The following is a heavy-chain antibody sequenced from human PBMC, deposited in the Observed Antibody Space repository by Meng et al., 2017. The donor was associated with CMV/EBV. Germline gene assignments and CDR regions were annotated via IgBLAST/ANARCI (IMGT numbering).Heavy chain of an antibody. D-gene: IGHD3-10*01. CDR2: IYYSGST. Sequence: QVQLKESGPGLVKPSETLSLNCTVSGGSISSYYWSWIRQPPGKGLEWIGYIYYSGSTNYNPSLKSRVTISVDTSKNQFSLKLSSVTAADTAVYYCARSGEFGDDAFDIWGQGTMVTVSS. J-gene: IGHJ3*02. CDR3: ARSGEFGDDAFDI. V-gene: IGHV4-59*01. CDR1: GGSISSYY.